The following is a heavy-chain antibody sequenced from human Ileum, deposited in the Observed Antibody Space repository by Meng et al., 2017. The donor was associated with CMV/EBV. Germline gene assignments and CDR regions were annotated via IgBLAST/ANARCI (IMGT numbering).Heavy chain of an antibody. D-gene: IGHD3-3*01. V-gene: IGHV3-23*01. J-gene: IGHJ4*02. CDR1: TFSSFA. Sequence: TFSSFAMTWVRQAPGKGLEWVSGISGGGASTYYADSVKGRFTISRDNSKNMLYLQMNSLRAEDTAVYYCAKPSRLSGARYLEWLPDDYWGQGTLVTVSS. CDR3: AKPSRLSGARYLEWLPDDY. CDR2: ISGGGAST.